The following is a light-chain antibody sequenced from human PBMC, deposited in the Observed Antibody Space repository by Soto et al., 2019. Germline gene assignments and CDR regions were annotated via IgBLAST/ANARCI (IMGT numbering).Light chain of an antibody. V-gene: IGLV2-14*01. J-gene: IGLJ1*01. CDR1: SSDVGNYIF. CDR2: DIN. Sequence: QSVLTQPASVSGSPGQSITISCTGXSSDVGNYIFVSWYRQHPGKAPKLMIYDINNRPSGVSNRFSGSKSGNTASLTISGLQAEDEADYYCVSYTTSASYVFGTGTKLTVL. CDR3: VSYTTSASYV.